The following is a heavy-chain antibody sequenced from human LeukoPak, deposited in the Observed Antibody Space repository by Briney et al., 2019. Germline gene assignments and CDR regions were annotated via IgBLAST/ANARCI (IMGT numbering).Heavy chain of an antibody. J-gene: IGHJ6*02. V-gene: IGHV3-30-3*01. D-gene: IGHD3-22*01. Sequence: GGSLRLSCSASGFTFNIYPMHWVRQSPGKGLEWVAVTSHDESYKFYAEFVKGRFTISRDNSNNTLYLQMNTLRPEDTSVYYCARDRLFYFHSPDYRAGYFYAMDVWGQGTTVTVSS. CDR2: TSHDESYK. CDR1: GFTFNIYP. CDR3: ARDRLFYFHSPDYRAGYFYAMDV.